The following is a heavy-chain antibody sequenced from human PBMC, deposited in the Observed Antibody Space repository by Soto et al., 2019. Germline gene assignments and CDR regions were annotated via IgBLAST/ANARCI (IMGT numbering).Heavy chain of an antibody. D-gene: IGHD2-21*02. CDR3: ARSIVVVTALDY. J-gene: IGHJ4*02. CDR2: INAGNGNT. CDR1: GTNFTSHA. V-gene: IGHV1-3*01. Sequence: GGPVEVSCKASGTNFTSHAMQCVGPPHGQRLEWLGWINAGNGNTKYSQKFQGRVTITRDTSASTAYMELSSLRSEATAVYYCARSIVVVTALDYWGQGPLVTVSS.